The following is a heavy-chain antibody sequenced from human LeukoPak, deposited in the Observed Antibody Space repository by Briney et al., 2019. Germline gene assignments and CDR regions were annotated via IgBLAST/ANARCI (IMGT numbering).Heavy chain of an antibody. CDR2: INPSGGST. CDR3: ARNYYGSGSYYNYYYYYMDV. V-gene: IGHV1-46*01. J-gene: IGHJ6*03. CDR1: GYTFTSYY. D-gene: IGHD3-10*01. Sequence: GASVKVSCKASGYTFTSYYMHWVRQAPGQGLEWMGIINPSGGSTSYAQKFQGRVTMTRDMSTSTVYMELSSLRSEDTAVYYCARNYYGSGSYYNYYYYYMDVWGKGTTVTISS.